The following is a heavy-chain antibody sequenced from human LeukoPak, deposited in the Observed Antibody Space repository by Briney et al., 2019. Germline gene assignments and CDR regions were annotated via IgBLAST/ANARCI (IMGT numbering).Heavy chain of an antibody. CDR1: RFTFSSYG. CDR2: ISYDGSDK. CDR3: AKVDGIAVAGTGFVDD. Sequence: PGRSLRLSCAASRFTFSSYGMHWVRQAPGKGLEWVAVISYDGSDKYYADSVKGRFTISRDNSKNTLYLQMNSLRAEDTAVYYCAKVDGIAVAGTGFVDDWGQGTLVTVAS. D-gene: IGHD6-19*01. V-gene: IGHV3-30*18. J-gene: IGHJ4*02.